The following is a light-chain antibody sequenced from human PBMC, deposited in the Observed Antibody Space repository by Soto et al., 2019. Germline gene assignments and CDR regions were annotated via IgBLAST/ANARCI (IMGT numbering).Light chain of an antibody. CDR2: GAS. CDR3: QRYGSSPPHT. J-gene: IGKJ2*01. V-gene: IGKV3-20*01. CDR1: QSVRNNY. Sequence: EIVLTQSPGTLSLSPGEGATLSCRASQSVRNNYLAWYQQKPGQAPRLLISGASSRVTGVPDRFSGSGSGTDFTLTISRLESEDFAVYYCQRYGSSPPHTFGQGTRLEIK.